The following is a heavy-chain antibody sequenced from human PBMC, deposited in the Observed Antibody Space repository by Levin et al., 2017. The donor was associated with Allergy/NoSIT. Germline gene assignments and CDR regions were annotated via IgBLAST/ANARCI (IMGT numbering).Heavy chain of an antibody. J-gene: IGHJ4*02. D-gene: IGHD4-17*01. V-gene: IGHV3-30*18. Sequence: GGSLRLSCAASGFTFSSYGMHWVRQAPGKGLEWVAVISYDGSNKYYADSVKGRFTISRDNSKNTLYLQMNSLRAEDTAVYYCAKGQFTVTLTDYWGQGTLVTVSS. CDR2: ISYDGSNK. CDR1: GFTFSSYG. CDR3: AKGQFTVTLTDY.